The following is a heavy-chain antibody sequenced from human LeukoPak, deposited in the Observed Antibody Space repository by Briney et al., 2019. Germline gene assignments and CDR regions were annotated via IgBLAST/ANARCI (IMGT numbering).Heavy chain of an antibody. J-gene: IGHJ6*02. V-gene: IGHV1-46*01. CDR3: ARGPPYYIVVVPAASYGMDV. CDR1: GYTFTSYY. D-gene: IGHD2-2*01. CDR2: INPSGGST. Sequence: ASVKVSCKASGYTFTSYYMHWARQAPGQGLEWMGIINPSGGSTSYAQKFQGRVTMTRDTSTSTVYMELSSLRSEDTAVYYCARGPPYYIVVVPAASYGMDVWGQGTTVTVSS.